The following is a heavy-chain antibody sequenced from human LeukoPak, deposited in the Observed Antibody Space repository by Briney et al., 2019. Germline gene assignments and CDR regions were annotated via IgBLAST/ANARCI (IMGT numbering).Heavy chain of an antibody. Sequence: GGSLRLSCTASVFSFSTYAMTWVRQAPGKGLEWISSMSSGSRYIYYADSVRGRFTISRDNTKNSLYLLMNNLRAEDTAIYYCARDRPTGASRVFVVQWGQGTPVTVYS. CDR2: MSSGSRYI. CDR3: ARDRPTGASRVFVVQ. V-gene: IGHV3-21*06. D-gene: IGHD2-15*01. CDR1: VFSFSTYA. J-gene: IGHJ4*02.